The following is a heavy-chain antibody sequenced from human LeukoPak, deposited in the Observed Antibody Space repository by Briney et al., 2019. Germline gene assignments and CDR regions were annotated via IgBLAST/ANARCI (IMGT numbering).Heavy chain of an antibody. D-gene: IGHD1-26*01. CDR2: IYYSGST. V-gene: IGHV4-59*01. Sequence: SSETLSLTCTVSGGSISSYYWSWIRQPPGKGLEWIGYIYYSGSTNYNPSLKSRVTISVDTSKNQFSLKLSSVTAADTAVYYCARVIGGSYGEYYFDYWGQGTLVTVCS. CDR1: GGSISSYY. J-gene: IGHJ4*02. CDR3: ARVIGGSYGEYYFDY.